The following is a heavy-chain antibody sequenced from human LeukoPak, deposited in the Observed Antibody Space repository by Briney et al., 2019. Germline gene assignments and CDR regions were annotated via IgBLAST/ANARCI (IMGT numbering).Heavy chain of an antibody. J-gene: IGHJ4*02. V-gene: IGHV4-4*02. CDR3: ARRGVPAAIWGGYYFDY. CDR1: GGSISSSNW. D-gene: IGHD2-2*02. Sequence: SGTLSLTRAVSGGSISSSNWWSWVRQPPGKGLEWIGEIYHSGSTNYNPSLKSRVTISVDKSKNQFSLKLSSVTAADTAVYYCARRGVPAAIWGGYYFDYWGQGTLVTVSS. CDR2: IYHSGST.